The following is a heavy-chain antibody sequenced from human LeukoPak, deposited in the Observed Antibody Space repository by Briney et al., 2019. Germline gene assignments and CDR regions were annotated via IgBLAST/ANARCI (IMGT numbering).Heavy chain of an antibody. J-gene: IGHJ4*02. Sequence: PGGSLRLSCAASGFTFSSNWMHWVRQAPGKGLVWVSRSNEDGSTTNYADSVKGRFTISRDNAKNTLYLQMNSLTAEDTAVYYCTRDRGSSTLGDYWGQGTLVTVSS. CDR1: GFTFSSNW. CDR2: SNEDGSTT. V-gene: IGHV3-74*01. D-gene: IGHD7-27*01. CDR3: TRDRGSSTLGDY.